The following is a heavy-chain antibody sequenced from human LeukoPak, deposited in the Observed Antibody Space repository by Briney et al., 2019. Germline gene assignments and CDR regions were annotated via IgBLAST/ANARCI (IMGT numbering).Heavy chain of an antibody. CDR2: IYYSGST. V-gene: IGHV4-59*08. J-gene: IGHJ6*02. Sequence: PSETLSLTCTVSGGSISSYYWGWIRQPPGKGLEWIGYIYYSGSTNYNPSLKSRVTISVDTSTNQFSLKLTSVTAADTAVYYCARHRYDSSGSSEYYGMDVWGQGTTVTVSS. D-gene: IGHD3-22*01. CDR1: GGSISSYY. CDR3: ARHRYDSSGSSEYYGMDV.